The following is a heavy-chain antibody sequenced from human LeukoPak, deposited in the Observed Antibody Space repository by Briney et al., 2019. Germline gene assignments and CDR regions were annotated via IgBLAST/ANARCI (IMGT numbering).Heavy chain of an antibody. CDR3: ARVGSYCSSTSCYTVGWFDP. CDR1: GGSISSGGYS. CDR2: IYHSGST. Sequence: SQTLSLTCAVSGGSISSGGYSWSWIRQPPGKGLEWIGYIYHSGSTYYNPSLKSRVTISVDRSKNQFSLKLGSVTAADTAVYYCARVGSYCSSTSCYTVGWFDPWGQGTLVTVSS. J-gene: IGHJ5*02. V-gene: IGHV4-30-2*01. D-gene: IGHD2-2*02.